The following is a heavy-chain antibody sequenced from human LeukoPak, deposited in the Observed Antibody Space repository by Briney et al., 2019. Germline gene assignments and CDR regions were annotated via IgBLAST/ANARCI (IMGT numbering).Heavy chain of an antibody. D-gene: IGHD3-16*01. CDR3: ARRTLSGVISLGAFDI. CDR2: IYYSGST. CDR1: GGSISSSSYY. J-gene: IGHJ3*02. V-gene: IGHV4-39*01. Sequence: SETLSFTCTVSGGSISSSSYYWGWIRQPPGKGLEWIGSIYYSGSTYYNPSLKSRVTISVDTSKNQFSLKLSSVTAADTAVYYCARRTLSGVISLGAFDIWGQGTMVTVSS.